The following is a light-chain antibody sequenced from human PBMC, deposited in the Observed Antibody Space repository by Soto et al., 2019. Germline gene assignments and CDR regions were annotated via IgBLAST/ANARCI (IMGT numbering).Light chain of an antibody. V-gene: IGLV2-23*01. Sequence: QSVLTQPASASGSPGQSITISCSATSSDVGSFPVVSWYQHHPGKAPKVMIYEDTKRPSGISNRFSGSKSGNTASLTISGLQAEDEAYYYCCSYAGSSTWVFGGGTKVTVL. CDR3: CSYAGSSTWV. J-gene: IGLJ3*02. CDR2: EDT. CDR1: SSDVGSFPV.